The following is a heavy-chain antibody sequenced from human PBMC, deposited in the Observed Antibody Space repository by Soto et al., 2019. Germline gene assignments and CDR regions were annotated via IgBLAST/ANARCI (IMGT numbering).Heavy chain of an antibody. V-gene: IGHV3-74*01. CDR2: INSDGSST. CDR1: GFTLRGNW. CDR3: AKDGRLGQFDY. D-gene: IGHD1-1*01. Sequence: EVQLVESGGGLVQPGGSRRPSCAAPGFTLRGNWVHWVRQAPGKGLVGVSRINSDGSSTSYADSVKGRFTISRDNAKNTLYLQMNSLRAEDTAVYYCAKDGRLGQFDYWGQGTLVTASS. J-gene: IGHJ4*02.